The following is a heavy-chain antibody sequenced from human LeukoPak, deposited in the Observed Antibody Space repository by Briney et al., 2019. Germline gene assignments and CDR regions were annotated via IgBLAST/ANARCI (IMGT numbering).Heavy chain of an antibody. Sequence: ASVKVSCKASGYTFTGYYMHWVRQAPGQGLEWMGWINPNSGGTNYAQKFQGRVTMTRDTSISTAYMELSRLRSDDTAVYYCARGATIFGVVGNWFDPWGQGTLVTVSS. CDR1: GYTFTGYY. D-gene: IGHD3-3*01. V-gene: IGHV1-2*02. J-gene: IGHJ5*02. CDR2: INPNSGGT. CDR3: ARGATIFGVVGNWFDP.